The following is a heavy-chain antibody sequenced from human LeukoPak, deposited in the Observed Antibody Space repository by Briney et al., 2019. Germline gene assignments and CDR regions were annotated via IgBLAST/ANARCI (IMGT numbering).Heavy chain of an antibody. CDR1: GYSISSGYY. Sequence: PSESLSLTCTVSGYSISSGYYWGWIRQPPGKGLEWIGSIYHSGSISYNPSLKSRVPISVDTSKNQFSLKLSSVSAADTAVYYCARPVELNRITRFYHIWAQGTMVTVSS. V-gene: IGHV4-38-2*02. J-gene: IGHJ3*02. D-gene: IGHD3-9*01. CDR2: IYHSGSI. CDR3: ARPVELNRITRFYHI.